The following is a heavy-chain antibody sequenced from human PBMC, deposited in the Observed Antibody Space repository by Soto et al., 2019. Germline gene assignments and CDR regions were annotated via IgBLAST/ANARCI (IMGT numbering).Heavy chain of an antibody. CDR2: ISWNSGNI. V-gene: IGHV3-9*01. CDR1: GFTFDDYA. D-gene: IGHD5-18*01. Sequence: PGGSLRLSCAASGFTFDDYAMHWVRQFLGKGLEWVSSISWNSGNIGYADSVKGRFTTSRDNAKNSLYLQMNSLRPEDTALYYCVRSKGGYSYGTPFDYWGQGTLVTVSS. CDR3: VRSKGGYSYGTPFDY. J-gene: IGHJ4*02.